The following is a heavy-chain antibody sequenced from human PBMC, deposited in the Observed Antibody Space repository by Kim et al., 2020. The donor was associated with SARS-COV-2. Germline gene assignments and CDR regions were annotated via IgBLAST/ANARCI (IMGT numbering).Heavy chain of an antibody. Sequence: STYYADSVKGRFIIARDNSKNTLSLQMNNLRVEDTAIYYCAKDLNWGGGYWGPGTLITVSS. CDR2: ST. CDR3: AKDLNWGGGY. J-gene: IGHJ4*02. V-gene: IGHV3-23*01. D-gene: IGHD7-27*01.